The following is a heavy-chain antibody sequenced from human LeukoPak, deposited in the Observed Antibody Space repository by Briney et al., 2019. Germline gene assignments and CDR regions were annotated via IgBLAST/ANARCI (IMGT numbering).Heavy chain of an antibody. CDR3: ARDLSSGWSQYFDY. D-gene: IGHD6-19*01. Sequence: ASVTVSCKASGYTFTGYYMHWVRQAPGQGLEWMGWINPNSGGTNYAEKFQGRVTMTRDTSISTAYMELSRLRSDDTAVYYCARDLSSGWSQYFDYWGQGTLVTVSS. V-gene: IGHV1-2*02. J-gene: IGHJ4*02. CDR1: GYTFTGYY. CDR2: INPNSGGT.